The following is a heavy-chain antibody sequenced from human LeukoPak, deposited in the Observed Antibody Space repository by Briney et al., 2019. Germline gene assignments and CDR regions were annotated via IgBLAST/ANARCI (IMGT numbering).Heavy chain of an antibody. V-gene: IGHV3-74*01. CDR2: INSDGKTT. J-gene: IGHJ4*02. Sequence: GSLRLSCAASGFTFSSYWMYWVRQAPGKGLVWVSRINSDGKTTTYEASVKGRLNLSRDNAENTLYLQMNSLRAEDTAVYYCTRDITLTRGGRSDYWGQGTLVTVSA. D-gene: IGHD3-10*01. CDR1: GFTFSSYW. CDR3: TRDITLTRGGRSDY.